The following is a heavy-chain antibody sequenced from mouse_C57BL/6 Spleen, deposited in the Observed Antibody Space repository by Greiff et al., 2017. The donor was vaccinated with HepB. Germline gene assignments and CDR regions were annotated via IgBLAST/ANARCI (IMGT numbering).Heavy chain of an antibody. D-gene: IGHD1-1*01. CDR2: IDPEDGET. J-gene: IGHJ3*01. Sequence: VQLQQSGAELVKPGASVKLSCTASGFNIKDYYMHWVKQRTEQGLEWIVRIDPEDGETKYAPKFQGKATITAYTSANTAYLQLSSLTSEDTAVYYCALFITTVVPFAYWGQGTLVTVSA. V-gene: IGHV14-2*01. CDR1: GFNIKDYY. CDR3: ALFITTVVPFAY.